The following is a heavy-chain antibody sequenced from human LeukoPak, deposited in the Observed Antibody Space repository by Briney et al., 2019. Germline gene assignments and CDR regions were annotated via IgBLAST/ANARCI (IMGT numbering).Heavy chain of an antibody. Sequence: VKVSCKASGYTFTGYYMHWVRQAPGQGLEWMGWINPNSGGTNYAQKFQGRVTMTRDTSISTAYMELSRLRSDDTAVYYCAXXXXXXXXXXXSVYYFDYWGQGTLVTVSS. CDR2: INPNSGGT. CDR3: AXXXXXXXXXXXSVYYFDY. D-gene: IGHD2-15*01. V-gene: IGHV1-2*02. J-gene: IGHJ4*02. CDR1: GYTFTGYY.